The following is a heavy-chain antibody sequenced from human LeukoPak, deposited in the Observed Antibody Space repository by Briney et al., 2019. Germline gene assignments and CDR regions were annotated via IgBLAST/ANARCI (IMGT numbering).Heavy chain of an antibody. Sequence: GGSLRLSCTASGFTFGDYAMSWVRQAPGKGLEWVGFIRSKVYGGTTEYAASVKGRFTISRDDSKSIAYLQVNSLRTEDTAVYYCTRAQWIILNDYWGQGTLVTVSS. CDR1: GFTFGDYA. D-gene: IGHD5-12*01. CDR2: IRSKVYGGTT. CDR3: TRAQWIILNDY. J-gene: IGHJ4*02. V-gene: IGHV3-49*04.